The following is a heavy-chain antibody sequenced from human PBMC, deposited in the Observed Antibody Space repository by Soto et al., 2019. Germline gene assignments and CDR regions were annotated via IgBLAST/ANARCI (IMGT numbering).Heavy chain of an antibody. D-gene: IGHD1-26*01. Sequence: SETLSLTCTVSGGSITGYYWSWIRQPPGKGLEWIGYISYSGNANYIPSLKSRVFMSVDTSKNQISLNVTSATAADTAVYYCARGVGSSTPRYWGQGTLVTVSS. V-gene: IGHV4-59*01. CDR2: ISYSGNA. CDR3: ARGVGSSTPRY. CDR1: GGSITGYY. J-gene: IGHJ1*01.